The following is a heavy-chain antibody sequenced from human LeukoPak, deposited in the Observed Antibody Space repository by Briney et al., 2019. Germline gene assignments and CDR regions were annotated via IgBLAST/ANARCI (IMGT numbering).Heavy chain of an antibody. V-gene: IGHV1-46*01. Sequence: ASVKVSCKASGYTFTSYAMNWVRQAPGQGLEWMGIINPSGGSTSYAQKFQGRVTMTRDMSTSTAYMELSSLRSEDTAVYYCARGLDYYGSGSYYPYWGQGTLVTVSS. J-gene: IGHJ4*02. CDR3: ARGLDYYGSGSYYPY. CDR1: GYTFTSYA. CDR2: INPSGGST. D-gene: IGHD3-10*01.